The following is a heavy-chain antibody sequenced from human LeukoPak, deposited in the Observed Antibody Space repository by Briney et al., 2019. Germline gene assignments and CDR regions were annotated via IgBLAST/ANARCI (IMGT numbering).Heavy chain of an antibody. D-gene: IGHD2-2*01. V-gene: IGHV1-46*01. CDR1: GYTFTSYY. CDR2: INPSGGST. J-gene: IGHJ1*01. Sequence: GASVKVSCKASGYTFTSYYMHWVRQAPGQGLEWMGIINPSGGSTSYAQKFQGRVTMTRDTSTSTVYMELSSLRSEDTAVYYCARETAVVPAAEGWFQHWGQGTLVTVSS. CDR3: ARETAVVPAAEGWFQH.